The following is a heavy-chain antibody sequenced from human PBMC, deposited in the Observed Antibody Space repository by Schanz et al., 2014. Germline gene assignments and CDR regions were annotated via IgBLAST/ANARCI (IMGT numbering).Heavy chain of an antibody. CDR3: ARGGSGSHYRLDY. CDR2: VSSRSDEI. V-gene: IGHV3-23*05. Sequence: EVQLLESGGGLVQPGGSLRLSCSASTFTFDHYAMTWVRQAPGKGLEWVAAVSSRSDEIKYADSVRGRFTISRDNSRSTMYLQMSSLRAEDTAVYFCARGGSGSHYRLDYWGQGTLVTVSS. D-gene: IGHD1-26*01. J-gene: IGHJ4*02. CDR1: TFTFDHYA.